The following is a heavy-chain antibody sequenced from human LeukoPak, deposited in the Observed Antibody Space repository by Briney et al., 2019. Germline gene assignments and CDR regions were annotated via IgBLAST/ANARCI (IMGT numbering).Heavy chain of an antibody. CDR1: GGSFSGYY. CDR3: ASAGSSSWYNWFDP. J-gene: IGHJ5*02. V-gene: IGHV4-34*01. Sequence: PSETLSLTCAVYGGSFSGYYWSWIRQPPGKGLEWIGEINHSGSTNYNPSLKSRVTISVDTSKNQFSLKLSSVTAADTAVYYCASAGSSSWYNWFDPWGQGTLVTVSS. D-gene: IGHD6-13*01. CDR2: INHSGST.